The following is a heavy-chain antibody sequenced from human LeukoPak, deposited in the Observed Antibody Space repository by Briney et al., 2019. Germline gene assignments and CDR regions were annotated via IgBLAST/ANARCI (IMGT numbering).Heavy chain of an antibody. V-gene: IGHV2-5*01. CDR1: GYSLTTTGVG. Sequence: SGPTLVKPTQARTMTSTFSGYSLTTTGVGVGWIRQTPGKALEWLALIYWNNDNRYSPSLRSRLTIIKDTSKNLVVLIMANMNHPDTTTYHSAHFGDNRFTYYFDYWGQGTPVTVSS. D-gene: IGHD4-17*01. CDR2: IYWNNDN. CDR3: AHFGDNRFTYYFDY. J-gene: IGHJ4*02.